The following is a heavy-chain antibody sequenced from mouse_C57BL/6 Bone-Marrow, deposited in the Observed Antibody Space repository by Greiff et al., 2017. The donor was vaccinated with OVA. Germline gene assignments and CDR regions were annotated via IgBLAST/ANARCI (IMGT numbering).Heavy chain of an antibody. D-gene: IGHD2-4*01. CDR2: IYPGSGST. CDR3: ARAYYDYDAFAY. V-gene: IGHV1-55*01. J-gene: IGHJ3*01. Sequence: VQLQQPGAELVKPGASVKMSCKASGYTFTSYWITWVKQRPGQGLEWIGDIYPGSGSTNYNEKFKSKATLTVDTSSSTAYMQLSSLTSEDSAVYYCARAYYDYDAFAYWGQGTLVTVSA. CDR1: GYTFTSYW.